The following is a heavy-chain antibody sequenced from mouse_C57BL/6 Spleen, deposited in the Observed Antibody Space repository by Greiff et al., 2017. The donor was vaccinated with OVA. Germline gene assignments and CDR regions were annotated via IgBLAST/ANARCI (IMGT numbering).Heavy chain of an antibody. CDR2: FDPSDSYT. Sequence: QVQLQQPGAELVKPGASVKLSCKASGYTFTSYWMQWVKQRPGQGLEWIGEFDPSDSYTNYNQKLKGKATFTVNTSSSTAYMQLSSLTSEDSAVYCYAREDYDSYFDYWGQGTTLTVSS. CDR3: AREDYDSYFDY. J-gene: IGHJ2*01. CDR1: GYTFTSYW. D-gene: IGHD2-4*01. V-gene: IGHV1-50*01.